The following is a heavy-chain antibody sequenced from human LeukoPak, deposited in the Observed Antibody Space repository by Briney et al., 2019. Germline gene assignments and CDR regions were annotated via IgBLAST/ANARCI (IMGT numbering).Heavy chain of an antibody. CDR3: AREGESDSSEDAFDI. CDR2: IIPIFGTA. Sequence: RASVKVSCKASGYTFTGYYMHWVRQAPGQGLEWMGGIIPIFGTANYAQKFQGRVTITADKSTSTAYMELSSLRSEDTAVYYCAREGESDSSEDAFDIWGQGTMVTVSS. V-gene: IGHV1-69*06. J-gene: IGHJ3*02. CDR1: GYTFTGYY. D-gene: IGHD3-22*01.